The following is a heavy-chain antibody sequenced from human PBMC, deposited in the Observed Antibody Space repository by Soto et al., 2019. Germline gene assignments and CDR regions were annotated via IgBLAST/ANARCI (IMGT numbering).Heavy chain of an antibody. Sequence: GGSLRLSGEAGGFAFSRYSLNWVRQAPGKGLEWVSSISSRGNDISYAKSVEGRFFTSRDNVNNLLYLDMNNLRPEDTAVYYCARMAYWGQGTLVTVSS. V-gene: IGHV3-21*06. CDR2: ISSRGNDI. CDR1: GFAFSRYS. CDR3: ARMAY. J-gene: IGHJ4*02.